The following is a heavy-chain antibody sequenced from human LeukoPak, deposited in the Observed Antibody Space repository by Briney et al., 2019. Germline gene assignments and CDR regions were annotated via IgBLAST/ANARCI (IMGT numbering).Heavy chain of an antibody. CDR1: GGSISSGDYY. CDR3: ARGVRYSGSYMGNPHFDY. Sequence: SQTLSLTCTVSGGSISSGDYYWSWIRQPPGKGLEWIGYIYYSGSTYYNPSLKSRVTISVDTSKNQFSLKLSSVTAADTAVYYCARGVRYSGSYMGNPHFDYWGQGTLVTVSS. CDR2: IYYSGST. V-gene: IGHV4-30-4*01. J-gene: IGHJ4*02. D-gene: IGHD1-26*01.